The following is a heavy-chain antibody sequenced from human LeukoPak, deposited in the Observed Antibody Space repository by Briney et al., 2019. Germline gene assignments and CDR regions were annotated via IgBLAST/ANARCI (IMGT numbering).Heavy chain of an antibody. CDR3: ARSTAGTFDFDY. J-gene: IGHJ4*02. CDR2: IYTSGST. CDR1: GGSISSGSYY. V-gene: IGHV4-61*02. D-gene: IGHD6-19*01. Sequence: PSQTLSLTCTVSGGSISSGSYYWSWIRQPAGKGLEWIGRIYTSGSTNYNPSLKSRVTISVDTSKNQFSLELSSVTAADTAVYYCARSTAGTFDFDYWGQGTLVTVSS.